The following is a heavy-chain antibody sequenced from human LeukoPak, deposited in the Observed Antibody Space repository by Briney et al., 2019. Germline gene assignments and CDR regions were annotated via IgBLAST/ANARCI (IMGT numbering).Heavy chain of an antibody. Sequence: GESLKISCKGSGYSFTSYWIGWVRQMPGKGLEWMGIIYPGDSDTRYSPSFQGQVTISADKSISTAYLQWSSLKASDTAMYYCARQATGLLILSNKYYFDYWGQGTLVTVSS. CDR1: GYSFTSYW. CDR3: ARQATGLLILSNKYYFDY. V-gene: IGHV5-51*01. CDR2: IYPGDSDT. D-gene: IGHD2/OR15-2a*01. J-gene: IGHJ4*02.